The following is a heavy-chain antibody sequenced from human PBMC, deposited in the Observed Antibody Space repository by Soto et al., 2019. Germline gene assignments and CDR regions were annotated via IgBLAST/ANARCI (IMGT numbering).Heavy chain of an antibody. V-gene: IGHV3-11*01. CDR1: GFTFSDDY. Sequence: GGSLRLSCAASGFTFSDDYMSWIRQAPGKGLEWVSYISSSGSTIYYADSVKGRFTISRDNAKNSLYLQMNSLRAEDTAVYYCARDQYYYGSGSYPYYYYGMDVRGQGTTVTVSS. D-gene: IGHD3-10*01. J-gene: IGHJ6*02. CDR2: ISSSGSTI. CDR3: ARDQYYYGSGSYPYYYYGMDV.